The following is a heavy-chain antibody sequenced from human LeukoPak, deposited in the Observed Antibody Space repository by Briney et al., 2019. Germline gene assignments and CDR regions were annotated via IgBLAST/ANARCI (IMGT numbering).Heavy chain of an antibody. Sequence: PGGSLRLSCAASGFTFSTYAMAWVRQAPGRGLEWVSATSGGGGSTYYADSVKGRFTMSRDNSKNTVYLQMNSLRAEDTAVYFCAKGKASSWLDWFDPWGQGTLVTVPS. J-gene: IGHJ5*02. CDR2: TSGGGGST. CDR1: GFTFSTYA. D-gene: IGHD6-13*01. V-gene: IGHV3-23*01. CDR3: AKGKASSWLDWFDP.